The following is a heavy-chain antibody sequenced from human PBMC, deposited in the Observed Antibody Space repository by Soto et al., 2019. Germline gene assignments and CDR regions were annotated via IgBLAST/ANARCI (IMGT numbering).Heavy chain of an antibody. D-gene: IGHD5-18*01. CDR2: ISGSGGST. CDR1: GFTFSSYA. J-gene: IGHJ4*02. Sequence: EVQLLESGGGLVQPGGSLRLSCAASGFTFSSYAMSWVRQAPGKGLEWVSAISGSGGSTYYADSVKGRFTITRDNSKNTLYLQMNSLRAEDTAVYYYAKDLQRGYSYGGHTYDYWGQGTLVTVSS. CDR3: AKDLQRGYSYGGHTYDY. V-gene: IGHV3-23*01.